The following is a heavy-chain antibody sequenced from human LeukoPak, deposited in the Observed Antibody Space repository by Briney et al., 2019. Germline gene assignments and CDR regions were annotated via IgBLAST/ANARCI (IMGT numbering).Heavy chain of an antibody. J-gene: IGHJ4*02. CDR1: GFIFGDYS. D-gene: IGHD6-13*01. CDR3: TRVGYSSSWYSVY. Sequence: PGGSLRLSCTASGFIFGDYSMSWVRQAPGKGLEWVGFIRSKAYGGTAEYAASVKGRFTISRDDSKSIAYLQMNSLKTEDTAVYYCTRVGYSSSWYSVYWGQGTLVTVSS. V-gene: IGHV3-49*04. CDR2: IRSKAYGGTA.